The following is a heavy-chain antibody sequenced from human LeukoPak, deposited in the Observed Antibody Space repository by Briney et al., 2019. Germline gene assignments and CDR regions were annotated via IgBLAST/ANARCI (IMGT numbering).Heavy chain of an antibody. CDR3: ARDRDSSGWYEGFDY. V-gene: IGHV3-74*01. CDR2: ISADGRST. J-gene: IGHJ4*02. D-gene: IGHD6-19*01. Sequence: GGSLRLSCAASGFSFSSYWMHWARQAPGKGLVWVSRISADGRSTSYADPVKGRFTIFRDNAKNILYLQMNSLRADDTAVYYCARDRDSSGWYEGFDYWGQGTLVTVSS. CDR1: GFSFSSYW.